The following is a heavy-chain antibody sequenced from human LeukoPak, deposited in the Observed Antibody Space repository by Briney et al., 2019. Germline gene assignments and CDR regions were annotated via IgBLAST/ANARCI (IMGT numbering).Heavy chain of an antibody. CDR2: IWYDGSNK. CDR1: GFTFSSYG. J-gene: IGHJ3*02. V-gene: IGHV3-33*06. CDR3: AKDEHTDSAFDI. Sequence: PGRSLRLSCAASGFTFSSYGMHWVRQAPGKGLEWVAVIWYDGSNKYYADSVKGRFTISRDNSKNTLYLQMNSLRAEDTAVYYCAKDEHTDSAFDIWGQGTMVTVSS. D-gene: IGHD2-21*01.